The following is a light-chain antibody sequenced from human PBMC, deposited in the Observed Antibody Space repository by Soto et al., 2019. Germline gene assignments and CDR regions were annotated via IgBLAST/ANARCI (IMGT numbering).Light chain of an antibody. CDR3: QQYDNYKPLT. V-gene: IGKV1-5*01. Sequence: DFHLPQSPTTLSASLGDRVTITCRASQSISSWLAWYQQKPGKDPKLLIFDASSLESGTPSRFSGRRSGTQFTLTINGLQPDDFATYYCQQYDNYKPLTFGGGTKVDIK. J-gene: IGKJ4*01. CDR2: DAS. CDR1: QSISSW.